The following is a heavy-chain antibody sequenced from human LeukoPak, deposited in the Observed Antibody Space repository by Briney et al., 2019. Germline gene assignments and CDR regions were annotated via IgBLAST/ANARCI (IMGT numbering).Heavy chain of an antibody. Sequence: SETLSLTCTVSGGSISSYYWSWIRQPPGKGLEWIGYIYYSGSTNYNPSLKSRVTISVDTSKNQFSLKLSSVTAADTAVYYCARGVTGTTVGDYWGQGTLVTVSS. J-gene: IGHJ4*02. V-gene: IGHV4-59*01. D-gene: IGHD1-20*01. CDR3: ARGVTGTTVGDY. CDR1: GGSISSYY. CDR2: IYYSGST.